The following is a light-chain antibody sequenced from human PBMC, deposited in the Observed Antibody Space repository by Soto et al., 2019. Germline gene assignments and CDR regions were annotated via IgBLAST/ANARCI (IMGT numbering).Light chain of an antibody. CDR1: QSVSSSY. V-gene: IGKV3-20*01. J-gene: IGKJ1*01. Sequence: EIVLTQSPGTLPLSPGERTTLSCRASQSVSSSYLAWYQQKPGQAPRLLIYDTSSNATGIPDRFSGSGSGTDFTLASSRLEHEYFAVYYCQECGSSPAFGQGNKVELK. CDR2: DTS. CDR3: QECGSSPA.